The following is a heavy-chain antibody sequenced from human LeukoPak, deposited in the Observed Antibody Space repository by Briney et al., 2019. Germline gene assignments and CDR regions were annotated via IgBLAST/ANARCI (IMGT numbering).Heavy chain of an antibody. V-gene: IGHV3-7*03. CDR2: INRDGSER. J-gene: IGHJ6*02. CDR3: ARRNAMDV. Sequence: QSGGSLRLSCAASGFPFSSYSMTWVRQAPGKGLEWVANINRDGSERYYVDSVKGRFTISRDDAKSSLYLQMNSLRAEDTAVYYCARRNAMDVWGQGTTVIVFS. CDR1: GFPFSSYS.